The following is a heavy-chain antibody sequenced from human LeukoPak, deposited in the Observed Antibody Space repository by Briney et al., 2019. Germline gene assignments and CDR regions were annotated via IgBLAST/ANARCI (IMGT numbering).Heavy chain of an antibody. V-gene: IGHV3-30*02. CDR3: VKATRGNLWNGLPWDHSDK. J-gene: IGHJ4*02. D-gene: IGHD3-3*01. CDR2: ISDDGDNK. CDR1: GFTFRNYG. Sequence: GGSLRLSCAASGFTFRNYGLHWVRQPPGKGLEWVTFISDDGDNKHYADSVKGRLTASRDNSKSTLFLQMNSLRVEDTAVYYCVKATRGNLWNGLPWDHSDKWGQGTLVTVSS.